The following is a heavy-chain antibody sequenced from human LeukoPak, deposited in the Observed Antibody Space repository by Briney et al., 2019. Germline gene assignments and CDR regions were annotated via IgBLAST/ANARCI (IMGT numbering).Heavy chain of an antibody. CDR2: MNPNSGNT. CDR3: ARRLYNSGWYPHWYYYYGMDV. Sequence: ASVKVSCKASGYTFTSYDINWVRQATGQGLEWMGWMNPNSGNTGYAQKFQGRVTMTRNTSISTAYMELSSLRSEDTAVYYCARRLYNSGWYPHWYYYYGMDVWGQGTTVTVSS. D-gene: IGHD6-19*01. V-gene: IGHV1-8*01. J-gene: IGHJ6*02. CDR1: GYTFTSYD.